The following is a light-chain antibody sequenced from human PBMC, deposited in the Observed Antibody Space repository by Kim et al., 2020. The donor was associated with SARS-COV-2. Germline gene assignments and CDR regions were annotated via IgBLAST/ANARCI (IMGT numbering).Light chain of an antibody. Sequence: ELTQPPSASGTPGQRVTISCSGSSSNIGSKSVNWYQQLPGTAPKVLIYSNNERPSGVPDRFSGSKSGTSASLAISGLQSEDEADYYCAAWDDSLNGPVFGGGTKLTVL. V-gene: IGLV1-44*01. CDR3: AAWDDSLNGPV. J-gene: IGLJ3*02. CDR1: SSNIGSKS. CDR2: SNN.